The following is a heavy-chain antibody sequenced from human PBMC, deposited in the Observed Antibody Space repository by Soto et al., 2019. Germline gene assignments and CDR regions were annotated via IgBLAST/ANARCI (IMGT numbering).Heavy chain of an antibody. V-gene: IGHV4-30-4*08. Sequence: SETLSLTCIVSGGSISSGGYFWSWVRQPPGKGLEWIGYIYYSGSTYYNPSLKSRVTISVDTSKNQFSLKLTSVTAADTAVYYCARVDITGTTGGYYGMDVWGQGTTVTVSS. D-gene: IGHD1-7*01. J-gene: IGHJ6*02. CDR2: IYYSGST. CDR3: ARVDITGTTGGYYGMDV. CDR1: GGSISSGGYF.